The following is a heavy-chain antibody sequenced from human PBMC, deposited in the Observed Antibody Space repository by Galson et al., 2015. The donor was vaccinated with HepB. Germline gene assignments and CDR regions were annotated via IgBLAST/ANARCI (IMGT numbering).Heavy chain of an antibody. CDR3: AREPTVTPYFDY. CDR1: GYTFTTYY. D-gene: IGHD4-17*01. Sequence: SVKVSCKASGYTFTTYYMHWVRQAPGQGLEWMGIINPSGGSTSYAQKFQGRVTMTRDTSTSTVYMEPSSLRSEDTAVYYCAREPTVTPYFDYWGQGTLVTVSS. V-gene: IGHV1-46*01. J-gene: IGHJ4*02. CDR2: INPSGGST.